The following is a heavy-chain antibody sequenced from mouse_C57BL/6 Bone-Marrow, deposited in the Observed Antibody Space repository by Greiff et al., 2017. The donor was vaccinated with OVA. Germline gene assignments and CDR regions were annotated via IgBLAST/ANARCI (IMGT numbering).Heavy chain of an antibody. D-gene: IGHD2-3*01. V-gene: IGHV12-3*01. J-gene: IGHJ3*01. Sequence: VKLMESGPGLVKPSQSLFLTCSITGFPITSGYYWIWIRQSPGKPLEWMGYITHSGETFYNPSLQSPISITRETSKNQFFLQLNSVTTEDTAMYYCAGGDGYYLFAYWGQGTLVTVSA. CDR3: AGGDGYYLFAY. CDR2: ITHSGET. CDR1: GFPITSGYY.